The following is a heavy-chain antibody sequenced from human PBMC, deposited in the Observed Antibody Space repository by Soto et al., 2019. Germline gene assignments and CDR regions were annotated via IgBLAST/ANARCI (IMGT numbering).Heavy chain of an antibody. D-gene: IGHD2-2*01. CDR2: IIPISGTA. V-gene: IGHV1-69*01. J-gene: IGHJ6*02. CDR3: ARSQGSRTSLEISYYYYSGMAV. Sequence: QVQLVQSGAEVQKPGSSVKVSCKASGGTFSSYAISWVRQAPGQGLEWMGGIIPISGTANYAQKFQGRVTMAADESTRTAYMELSSLRSEDTAVYYCARSQGSRTSLEISYYYYSGMAVWGQGTTVTVSS. CDR1: GGTFSSYA.